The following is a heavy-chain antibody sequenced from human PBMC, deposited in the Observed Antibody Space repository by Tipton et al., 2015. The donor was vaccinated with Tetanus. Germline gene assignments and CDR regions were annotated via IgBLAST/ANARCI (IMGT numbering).Heavy chain of an antibody. J-gene: IGHJ6*02. CDR1: GGSISSYY. V-gene: IGHV4-59*12. CDR2: IYYSGST. CDR3: ARTPDYYYGMDV. Sequence: TLSLTCTVSGGSISSYYWSWIRQPPGKGLEWIGYIYYSGSTNYNPSLKSRVTISTDKSKNQVSLRLNSVTAADTAVYFCARTPDYYYGMDVWGQGTTVTVSS.